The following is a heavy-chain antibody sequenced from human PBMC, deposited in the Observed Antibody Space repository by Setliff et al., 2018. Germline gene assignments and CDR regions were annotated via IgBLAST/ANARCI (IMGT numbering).Heavy chain of an antibody. D-gene: IGHD1-1*01. CDR1: GFNFFNVW. V-gene: IGHV3-15*07. Sequence: GGSLRLSCAASGFNFFNVWMDWVRQAPGKGPEWVARIQGKTEGETTDYASFVEGRFTISRDESKHTLYLQMNSLRAEDTGVYYCARVGNDSPGFLDYWGQGTLVTVSS. CDR2: IQGKTEGETT. J-gene: IGHJ4*02. CDR3: ARVGNDSPGFLDY.